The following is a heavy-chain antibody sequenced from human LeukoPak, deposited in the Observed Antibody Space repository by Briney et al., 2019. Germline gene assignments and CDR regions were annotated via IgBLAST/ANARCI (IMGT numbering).Heavy chain of an antibody. Sequence: SETLSLTCAVYRGSFSGYYWTWIRQPPGKGLEWIGEIKHSGSTYYNPSLKSRVTISVDTSKNQFSLKLTSVTAADTAVYYCARRGITMVRGAQPFDYWGQGTLVTVSS. D-gene: IGHD3-10*01. CDR1: RGSFSGYY. CDR2: IKHSGST. CDR3: ARRGITMVRGAQPFDY. J-gene: IGHJ4*02. V-gene: IGHV4-34*01.